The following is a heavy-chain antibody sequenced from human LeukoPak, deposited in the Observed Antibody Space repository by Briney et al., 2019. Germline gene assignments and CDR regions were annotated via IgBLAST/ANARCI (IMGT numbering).Heavy chain of an antibody. CDR1: GFTFSSYA. V-gene: IGHV3-23*01. CDR3: ARGPMVRTNLFDY. CDR2: ISASGGST. J-gene: IGHJ4*02. D-gene: IGHD3-10*01. Sequence: GGSLRLSCAASGFTFSSYAMSWVRQAPGKGLEWVSSISASGGSTYYADSVKGRFTISRDNAKNTLYLQMNSLRAEDTAVYYCARGPMVRTNLFDYWGQGTLVTVSS.